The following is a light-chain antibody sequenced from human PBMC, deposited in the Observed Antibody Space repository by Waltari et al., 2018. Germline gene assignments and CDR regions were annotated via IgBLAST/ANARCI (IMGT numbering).Light chain of an antibody. CDR3: QQYNNWPPLT. J-gene: IGKJ4*01. Sequence: EIVMTQSPATLSVSPGERATLSCRASPRVSGNLAWYQEKPGQAPRLLIYGASTRATGIPARFSGSGSGTEFTLTISSLQSEDFAVYYCQQYNNWPPLTFGGGTKVEIK. CDR1: PRVSGN. CDR2: GAS. V-gene: IGKV3-15*01.